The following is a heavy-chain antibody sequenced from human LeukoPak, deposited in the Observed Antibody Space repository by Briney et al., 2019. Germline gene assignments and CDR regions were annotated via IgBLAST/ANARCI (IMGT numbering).Heavy chain of an antibody. D-gene: IGHD3-22*01. CDR1: GFTFSDYN. Sequence: PGGSLRLSCAASGFTFSDYNMRWIRQAPGKGLEWVSGINWNGGSTGYADSVKGRFTISRDNAKNSLYLQMNSLRAEDTALYHCARDIGSSGYYSDYWGQGTLVTVSS. CDR3: ARDIGSSGYYSDY. CDR2: INWNGGST. V-gene: IGHV3-20*01. J-gene: IGHJ4*02.